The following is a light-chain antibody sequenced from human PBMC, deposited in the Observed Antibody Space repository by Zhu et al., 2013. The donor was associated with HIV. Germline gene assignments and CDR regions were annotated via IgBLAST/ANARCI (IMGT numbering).Light chain of an antibody. CDR3: QSYDTTLSSWV. CDR2: VNT. Sequence: QSVLTQPPSVSGGPRADGDHLLHREELQHRGEIMMYTGTSNFRQQPPRLLIYVNTNRPSGVSDRFSGYRSATSASLVITGLQTDDEGHYYCQSYDTTLSSWVFGGGTK. J-gene: IGLJ3*02. V-gene: IGLV1-40*01. CDR1: LQHRGEIM.